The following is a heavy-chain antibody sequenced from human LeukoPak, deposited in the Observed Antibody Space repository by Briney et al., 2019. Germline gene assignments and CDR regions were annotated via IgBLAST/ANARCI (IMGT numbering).Heavy chain of an antibody. Sequence: GGTLRLSCVVSGFTFSSFEMNWVRQAPGRGLEWVSYISSSGSTLYYAASVKGRFSISRDNAKNSLYLQMNSLRAEDTAVYYCVRGLDYNVAWVYWGQGTLVTVSS. J-gene: IGHJ4*02. CDR2: ISSSGSTL. D-gene: IGHD3-10*01. CDR1: GFTFSSFE. V-gene: IGHV3-48*03. CDR3: VRGLDYNVAWVY.